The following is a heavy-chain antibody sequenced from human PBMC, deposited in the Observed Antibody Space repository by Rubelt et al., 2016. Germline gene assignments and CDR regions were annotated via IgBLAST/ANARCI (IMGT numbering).Heavy chain of an antibody. CDR1: GLTFGDFG. Sequence: EVQVVESGGGLVQPGRSLRLSCKVSGLTFGDFGMSWFRQAPGRGLEWLSFIRSKALGGTTEYAASVKGRCTIPGDDSKRLAYLQMNSLKTEDTAVYYCSRDVGFGDFSWFDPWGQGTLVTVSS. D-gene: IGHD3-10*01. V-gene: IGHV3-49*03. J-gene: IGHJ5*02. CDR3: SRDVGFGDFSWFDP. CDR2: IRSKALGGTT.